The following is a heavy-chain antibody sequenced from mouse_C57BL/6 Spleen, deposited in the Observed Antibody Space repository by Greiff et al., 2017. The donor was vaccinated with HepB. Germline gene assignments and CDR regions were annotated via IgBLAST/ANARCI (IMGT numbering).Heavy chain of an antibody. CDR1: GFTFSDAW. J-gene: IGHJ2*01. D-gene: IGHD1-1*01. V-gene: IGHV6-6*01. CDR2: IRNKANNHAT. CDR3: TYYYGSRLDY. Sequence: EVQLQQSGGGLVQPGGSMKLSCAASGFTFSDAWMDWVRQSPEKGLEWVAEIRNKANNHATYYAESVKGRFTISRDDSKSSVYLQMNSLRAEDTGIYYCTYYYGSRLDYWGQGTTLTVSS.